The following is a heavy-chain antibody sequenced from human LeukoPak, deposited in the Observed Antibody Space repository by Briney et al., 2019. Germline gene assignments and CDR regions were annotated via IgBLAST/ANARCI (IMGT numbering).Heavy chain of an antibody. CDR2: IYHSGST. V-gene: IGHV4-4*02. D-gene: IGHD6-13*01. J-gene: IGHJ4*02. Sequence: SETLSLTCAVSGGSISSSNWWSWVRQPPGKGLEWIGEIYHSGSTNYNPSLKSRVTISVDKSKNQFSLKLSSVTAADTAVYYCARVLGYSSSWYLYYFDYWGQGTLVTVSS. CDR1: GGSISSSNW. CDR3: ARVLGYSSSWYLYYFDY.